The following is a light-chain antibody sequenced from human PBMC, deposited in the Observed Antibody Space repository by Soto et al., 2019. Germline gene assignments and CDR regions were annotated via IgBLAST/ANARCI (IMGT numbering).Light chain of an antibody. CDR2: SNN. V-gene: IGLV1-44*01. Sequence: VLTQPPSASGTPGQRVTISCSGSSSNIGSNTVNWYQQLPGTAPKLLIYSNNQRPSGVPDRFSGSKSGTSASLAISGLQSEDEADYYCAAWDDSLNGSYVFGTGTKVTVL. CDR1: SSNIGSNT. J-gene: IGLJ1*01. CDR3: AAWDDSLNGSYV.